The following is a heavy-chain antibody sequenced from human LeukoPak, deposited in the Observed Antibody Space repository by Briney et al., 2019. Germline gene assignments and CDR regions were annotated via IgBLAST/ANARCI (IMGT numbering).Heavy chain of an antibody. CDR1: GGTFSSYA. CDR3: ARGSTSDWPLDH. D-gene: IGHD2-2*01. Sequence: SMKVSCKASGGTFSSYAISWVRQAPGQGLEWMGGIIPIFGTANYAQKFQGRVTITADESTSTAYMELSSLRSEDTAMYYCARGSTSDWPLDHWGQETLVTISS. CDR2: IIPIFGTA. V-gene: IGHV1-69*13. J-gene: IGHJ4*02.